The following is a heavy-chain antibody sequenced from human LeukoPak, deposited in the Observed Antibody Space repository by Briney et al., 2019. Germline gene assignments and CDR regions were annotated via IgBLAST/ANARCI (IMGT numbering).Heavy chain of an antibody. CDR3: ARAENDVLRFLEWLPGKWFDP. CDR2: INPNSGGT. Sequence: ASVKVSCKASGYTFTGYYMHWVRQAPGQGLEWMGWINPNSGGTNYAQKFQGRVTMTRDTSISTAYMELSRLRSDDTAVYYCARAENDVLRFLEWLPGKWFDPWGQGTLVTVSS. D-gene: IGHD3-3*01. J-gene: IGHJ5*02. V-gene: IGHV1-2*02. CDR1: GYTFTGYY.